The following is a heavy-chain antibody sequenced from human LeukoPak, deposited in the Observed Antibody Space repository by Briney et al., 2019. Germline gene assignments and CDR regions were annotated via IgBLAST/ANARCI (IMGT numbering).Heavy chain of an antibody. Sequence: PGESLKISCKGSGYKFTNYWIAWVRQMPGQGLEWLGIIYPRDSDTRYSPSFQGQVSISVDTSIDTAYLQWSSVKASDTAMYYCARLLAAPYYINFWGQGTLVTVSS. CDR1: GYKFTNYW. J-gene: IGHJ4*02. CDR2: IYPRDSDT. CDR3: ARLLAAPYYINF. V-gene: IGHV5-51*01. D-gene: IGHD6-25*01.